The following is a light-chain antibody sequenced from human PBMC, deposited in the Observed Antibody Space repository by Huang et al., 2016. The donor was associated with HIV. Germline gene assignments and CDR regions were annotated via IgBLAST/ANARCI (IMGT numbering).Light chain of an antibody. CDR3: QLRSTWPGDT. J-gene: IGKJ4*01. Sequence: EIVLTQSPATLSLSPGERATLSCRASQTVSSYLAGYKQKPGQAPRLLIYDASNRATCIPARFSGSGSGTDFTLTISSLEPEDFAVYYCQLRSTWPGDTFGGGTKVEIK. CDR1: QTVSSY. V-gene: IGKV3-11*01. CDR2: DAS.